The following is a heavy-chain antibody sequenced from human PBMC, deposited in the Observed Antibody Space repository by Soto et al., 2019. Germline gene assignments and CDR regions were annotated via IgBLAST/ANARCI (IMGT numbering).Heavy chain of an antibody. J-gene: IGHJ4*02. CDR2: VRQDGSEI. V-gene: IGHV3-7*01. D-gene: IGHD2-2*01. Sequence: EVQLVESGGGLVQPGGSLRLSCAASGFTFITYWMSWVRQAPGKGLEWVATVRQDGSEIHYVDSVKGRFTISRDNAKNSLSLQMNSLRAEDTAVYYCARGCGSSSCTYYFDCWGQGALVTVS. CDR1: GFTFITYW. CDR3: ARGCGSSSCTYYFDC.